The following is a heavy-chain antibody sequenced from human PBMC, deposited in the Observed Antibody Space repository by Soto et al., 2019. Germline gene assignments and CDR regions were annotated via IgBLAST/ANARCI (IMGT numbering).Heavy chain of an antibody. CDR2: ILYDGSNK. J-gene: IGHJ6*02. D-gene: IGHD3-3*01. CDR1: GFTFSSYG. V-gene: IGHV3-30*18. Sequence: GGSLRLSCAASGFTFSSYGMHWVRQAPGKGLEWVAAILYDGSNKYYADSVKGRFTISRDNSKNTLYLQMNSLRAEDTAVYYCAKDRGITIFGVVTPQGYYYGMDVWGQGTTVTVSS. CDR3: AKDRGITIFGVVTPQGYYYGMDV.